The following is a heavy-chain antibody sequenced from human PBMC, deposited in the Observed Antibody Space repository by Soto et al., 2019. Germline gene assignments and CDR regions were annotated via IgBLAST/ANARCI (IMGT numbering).Heavy chain of an antibody. CDR3: ARDDLGYCSGGSCYYYYYGMDV. Sequence: QVQLVESGGGVVQPGRSLRLSCAASGFTFSSYAMHWVRQAPGKGLEWVAVISYDGSNKYYADSVKGRFTISRDNSKNTLYLQMNSLRAVDTAVYYCARDDLGYCSGGSCYYYYYGMDVWGQGTTVTVSS. CDR1: GFTFSSYA. CDR2: ISYDGSNK. D-gene: IGHD2-15*01. J-gene: IGHJ6*02. V-gene: IGHV3-30-3*01.